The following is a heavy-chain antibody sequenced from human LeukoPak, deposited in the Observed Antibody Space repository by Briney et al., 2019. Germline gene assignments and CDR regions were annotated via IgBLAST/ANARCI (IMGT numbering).Heavy chain of an antibody. CDR3: ARDRKKYLS. D-gene: IGHD2-2*01. CDR1: GFIFRSYG. J-gene: IGHJ5*02. V-gene: IGHV3-66*01. CDR2: IYSGGST. Sequence: GGSLRLSCAASGFIFRSYGMHWVRQAPGKGLEWVSVIYSGGSTYYADSVKGRFTISRDNSKNTLYLQMNSLRAEDTAVYYCARDRKKYLSWGQGTLVTVSS.